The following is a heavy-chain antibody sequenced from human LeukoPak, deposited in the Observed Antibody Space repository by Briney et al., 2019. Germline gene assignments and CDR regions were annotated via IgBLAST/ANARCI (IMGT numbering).Heavy chain of an antibody. CDR1: GYTFTSYA. V-gene: IGHV1-3*01. D-gene: IGHD3-22*01. Sequence: ASVKVSCKASGYTFTSYAIHWVRQALGQRLEWMGWINAGNGNTKYSQKLQGRVTITRDTSARTAYMELSSLRSEDTAVYYCARGIDYYDGSGYLPGAYWGQGTLVTVSS. J-gene: IGHJ4*02. CDR3: ARGIDYYDGSGYLPGAY. CDR2: INAGNGNT.